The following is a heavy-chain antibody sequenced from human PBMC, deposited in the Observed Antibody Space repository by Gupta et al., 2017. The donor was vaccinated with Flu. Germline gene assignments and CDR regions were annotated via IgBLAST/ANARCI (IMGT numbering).Heavy chain of an antibody. V-gene: IGHV3-23*01. CDR2: GDDT. D-gene: IGHD2-21*02. J-gene: IGHJ4*02. CDR3: AKDLRFCEGDCYSRGAAFDF. Sequence: GDDTYHANSVKGRFTISRDNSRNTLYLQMDSLPAEDPAIYYCAKDLRFCEGDCYSRGAAFDFWGQGTLVTASS.